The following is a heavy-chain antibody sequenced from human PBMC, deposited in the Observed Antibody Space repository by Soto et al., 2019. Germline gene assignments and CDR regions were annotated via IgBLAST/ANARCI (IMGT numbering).Heavy chain of an antibody. D-gene: IGHD2-2*01. V-gene: IGHV1-69*12. CDR1: GGTFSSYA. J-gene: IGHJ4*02. CDR3: ARSTVQDNY. Sequence: QVQLVQSGAEVKKPGSSVKVSCKASGGTFSSYAISWVRQAPGQGLEWMGGIIPIFGTANYAQKFQGRVTXXADDSPRTADMQLSSLRAQDPAVDYCARSTVQDNYWLQGGLVTLSS. CDR2: IIPIFGTA.